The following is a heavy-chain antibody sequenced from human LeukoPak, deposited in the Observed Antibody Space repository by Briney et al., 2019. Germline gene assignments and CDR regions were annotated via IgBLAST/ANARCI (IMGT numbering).Heavy chain of an antibody. Sequence: GGSLRLSCAASGFTFSSYSMNWVRQAPGKGLEWVGRIISKTDGGTTDYAAPVKGRFTISRDDSKNTLDLQMNSLKTDDTAVYYCTTGRSSGWYSDAFDIWGQGTMVTVSS. CDR2: IISKTDGGTT. CDR1: GFTFSSYS. J-gene: IGHJ3*02. V-gene: IGHV3-15*01. D-gene: IGHD6-19*01. CDR3: TTGRSSGWYSDAFDI.